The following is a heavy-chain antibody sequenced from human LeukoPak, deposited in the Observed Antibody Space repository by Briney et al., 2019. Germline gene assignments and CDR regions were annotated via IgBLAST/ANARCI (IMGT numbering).Heavy chain of an antibody. Sequence: SETLSLTCTVSGGSISTGDYYWSWIRQPPGKGLEWIGYIYYSGSTYYNPSLKSRVTISVDTSKNQFSLKLSSVTAADTAVYYCARGDYYDSSGYYYWGQGTLVTVSS. J-gene: IGHJ4*02. CDR1: GGSISTGDYY. D-gene: IGHD3-22*01. V-gene: IGHV4-30-4*01. CDR2: IYYSGST. CDR3: ARGDYYDSSGYYY.